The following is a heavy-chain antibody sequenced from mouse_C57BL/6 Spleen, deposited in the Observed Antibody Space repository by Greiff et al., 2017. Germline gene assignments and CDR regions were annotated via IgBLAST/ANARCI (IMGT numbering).Heavy chain of an antibody. V-gene: IGHV1-54*01. CDR2: INPGSGGT. CDR1: GYAFTNYL. Sequence: QVQLQQSGAELVRPGTSVKVSCKASGYAFTNYLIEWVQQRPGQGLEWIGVINPGSGGTTDNEKFRGKATLTADKSSGAAYMQLSSLTYEDSAVYFSARSTVVVRYYAMDYWGQGTSVTVSS. J-gene: IGHJ4*01. D-gene: IGHD1-1*01. CDR3: ARSTVVVRYYAMDY.